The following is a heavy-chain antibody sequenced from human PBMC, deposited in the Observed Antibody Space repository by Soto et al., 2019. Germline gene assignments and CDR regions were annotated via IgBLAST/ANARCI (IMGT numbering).Heavy chain of an antibody. J-gene: IGHJ4*02. D-gene: IGHD3-22*01. CDR2: IIPILGIA. V-gene: IGHV1-69*02. Sequence: QVQLVQSGAEVKKPGSSVKVSYKASGGTFSSYTISWVRQAPGQGLEWMGRIIPILGIANYAQKFQGRVTITADKSTSTAYMELSSLRSEDTAVYYCARARSGFYDSSGYYYWGQGTLVTVSS. CDR1: GGTFSSYT. CDR3: ARARSGFYDSSGYYY.